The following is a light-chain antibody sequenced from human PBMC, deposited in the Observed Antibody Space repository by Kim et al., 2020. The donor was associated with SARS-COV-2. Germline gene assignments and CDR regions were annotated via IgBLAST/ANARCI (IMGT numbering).Light chain of an antibody. Sequence: DIQMTQSPSTLSASVGDRVTITCRASQSISSWLAWYQQKPGKAPKLLIYKASSLESGVPSRFSGSGSGTEFTFNISSLQPDDFATYYCQQYNSYTFGQGTKLEIK. J-gene: IGKJ2*01. V-gene: IGKV1-5*03. CDR1: QSISSW. CDR3: QQYNSYT. CDR2: KAS.